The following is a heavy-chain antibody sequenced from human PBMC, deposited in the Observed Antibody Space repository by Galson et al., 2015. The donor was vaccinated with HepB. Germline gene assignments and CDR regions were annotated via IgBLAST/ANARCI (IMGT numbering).Heavy chain of an antibody. V-gene: IGHV3-7*03. CDR1: GFTFTSYW. CDR3: ASQSAREGKSSAWGGEFDY. J-gene: IGHJ4*02. CDR2: IKQDESEK. D-gene: IGHD6-19*01. Sequence: SLRLSCAASGFTFTSYWMNWVRQAPGKGLEWVATIKQDESEKYYVDSVKGRFIISRDNAKNSLYLQMSGLRAEDTAVYYCASQSAREGKSSAWGGEFDYWGQGTLVTVSS.